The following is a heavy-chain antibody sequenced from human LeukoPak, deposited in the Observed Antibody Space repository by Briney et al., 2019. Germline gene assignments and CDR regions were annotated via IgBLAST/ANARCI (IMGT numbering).Heavy chain of an antibody. D-gene: IGHD3-10*01. V-gene: IGHV1-2*02. CDR1: GYTFTGYY. J-gene: IGHJ6*03. Sequence: ASVKVSCKASGYTFTGYYMHWVRQAPGQGLEWMGWINPNSGGTNYAQKFQGRVTMTRDTSISTAYMELSRLRSDDTAVYYCARDGGLLWFGELSNYYYYMGVWGKGTTVTVSS. CDR2: INPNSGGT. CDR3: ARDGGLLWFGELSNYYYYMGV.